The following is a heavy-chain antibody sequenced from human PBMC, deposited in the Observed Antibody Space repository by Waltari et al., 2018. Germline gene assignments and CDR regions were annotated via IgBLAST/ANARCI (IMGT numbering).Heavy chain of an antibody. D-gene: IGHD1-20*01. CDR2: IYTSGST. CDR3: ARGGRYLRYYFDY. V-gene: IGHV4-61*09. CDR1: GGSISSGSSY. Sequence: QVQLQESGPGLVKPSQTLSLTCTVSGGSISSGSSYWSWIRQPAGKGLEWIGYIYTSGSTNYNPSLKSRVTISVDTSKNQFSLKLSSVTAADTAVYYCARGGRYLRYYFDYWGQGTLVTVSS. J-gene: IGHJ4*02.